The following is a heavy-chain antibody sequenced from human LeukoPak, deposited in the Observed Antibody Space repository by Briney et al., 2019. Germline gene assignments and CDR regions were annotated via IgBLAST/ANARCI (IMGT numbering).Heavy chain of an antibody. CDR1: GDSVFSNSS. D-gene: IGHD5-18*01. CDR2: TYYRSNWYN. V-gene: IGHV6-1*01. J-gene: IGHJ3*02. CDR3: VRGGQGDGHSADEGFDI. Sequence: SLTLSLTCAVSGDSVFSNSSWNWIRQSPSRGLEWLGRTYYRSNWYNDYGVSVKSRININPDTSKNLFSLQLSSVTPEDTAVYYCVRGGQGDGHSADEGFDIWGQGTMVTVS.